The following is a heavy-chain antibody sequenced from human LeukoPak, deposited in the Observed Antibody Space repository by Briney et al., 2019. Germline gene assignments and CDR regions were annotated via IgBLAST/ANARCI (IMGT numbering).Heavy chain of an antibody. V-gene: IGHV3-23*01. D-gene: IGHD3-10*01. Sequence: GGSLRLSCAASGFTFSSHVMSWVRQAPGKGLEWVSDISDGGGGTYYADSVKGRFTISRDNSKNTLYLQMNRLRAEDTAVYYCASRVPGGTGFFDYWGQGTLVTVSS. J-gene: IGHJ4*02. CDR1: GFTFSSHV. CDR2: ISDGGGGT. CDR3: ASRVPGGTGFFDY.